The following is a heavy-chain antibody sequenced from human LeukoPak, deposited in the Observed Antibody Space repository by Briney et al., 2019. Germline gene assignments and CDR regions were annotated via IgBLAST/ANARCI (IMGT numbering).Heavy chain of an antibody. Sequence: GGSLRLSCAASGFTFSSYAMSWVRQAPGKSLEWVSGVSGSGGTTYYADSVKGRFTISRDISKSTLYLQMNSLTSEDTAVYYCAKDRYCSGGSCSSDFDYWGQGTLVTVSS. CDR1: GFTFSSYA. D-gene: IGHD2-15*01. J-gene: IGHJ4*02. CDR2: VSGSGGTT. V-gene: IGHV3-23*01. CDR3: AKDRYCSGGSCSSDFDY.